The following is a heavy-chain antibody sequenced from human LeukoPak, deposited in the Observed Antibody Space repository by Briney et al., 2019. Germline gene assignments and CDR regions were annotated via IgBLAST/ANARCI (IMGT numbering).Heavy chain of an antibody. V-gene: IGHV4-34*01. D-gene: IGHD6-19*01. Sequence: PSETLSLTCAVYGGSFSGYYWSWIRQPPGKGLEWIGEINHSGSTNYNPSLKSRVTISVDTSKNQFSLKLSSVTAADTAVYYCARDLSSGWYEDWGQGTLVTVSS. J-gene: IGHJ4*02. CDR2: INHSGST. CDR3: ARDLSSGWYED. CDR1: GGSFSGYY.